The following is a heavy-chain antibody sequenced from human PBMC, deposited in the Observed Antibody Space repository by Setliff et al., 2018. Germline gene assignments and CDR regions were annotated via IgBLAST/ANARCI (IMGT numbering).Heavy chain of an antibody. V-gene: IGHV4-38-2*02. D-gene: IGHD2-15*01. CDR3: ARFCGGGSCPDY. Sequence: SETLSLTCTVSGGSISSYYWAWIRQPPEKGLEWIGSIYRTGNTHYNPSLKSRVTISLDTSKNQFSLKLTSVTAADTAIYYCARFCGGGSCPDYWGQGTLVTVSS. CDR2: IYRTGNT. CDR1: GGSISSYY. J-gene: IGHJ4*02.